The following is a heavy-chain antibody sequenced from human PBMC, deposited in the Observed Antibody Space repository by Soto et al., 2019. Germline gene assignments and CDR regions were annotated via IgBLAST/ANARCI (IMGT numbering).Heavy chain of an antibody. J-gene: IGHJ1*01. Sequence: QVQLVQSGAEVKKPGSSVKVSCEASGGTFSSYAISWVRQAPGQGLEWMGGIIPIFGTANYAQKFQGRVTITADESTSTAYMELSSLRSEDTAVYYCATWGRGTYYYGSGDQHWGQGTLVTVSS. D-gene: IGHD3-10*01. CDR3: ATWGRGTYYYGSGDQH. CDR1: GGTFSSYA. CDR2: IIPIFGTA. V-gene: IGHV1-69*01.